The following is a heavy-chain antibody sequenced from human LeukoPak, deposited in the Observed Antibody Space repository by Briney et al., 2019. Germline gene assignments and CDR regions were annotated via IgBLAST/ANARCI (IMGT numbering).Heavy chain of an antibody. CDR1: GFTVSSNY. CDR3: ARLTGSHCDFWSGSQGWFDP. Sequence: GGSLRLSCAASGFTVSSNYMSWVRQAPGKGLEWVSVIYSGGSTYYADSVKGRFTISRDNSKNTLYLQMNSLRAEDTAVYYCARLTGSHCDFWSGSQGWFDPWGQGTLVTVSS. J-gene: IGHJ5*02. V-gene: IGHV3-53*01. CDR2: IYSGGST. D-gene: IGHD3-3*01.